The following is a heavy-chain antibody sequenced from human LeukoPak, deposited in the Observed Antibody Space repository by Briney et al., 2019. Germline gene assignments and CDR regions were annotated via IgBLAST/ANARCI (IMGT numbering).Heavy chain of an antibody. D-gene: IGHD2-2*01. V-gene: IGHV3-7*01. Sequence: GGSLRLSCTASGFTFSDYWMTWVRQAPGKGLEWVANIKQDGSAKYYADSVKGRFTISRDNAKNSLYLQMDSLRVEDTATYYCARWRGSTSERSDYWGQGTLVTVSS. CDR2: IKQDGSAK. CDR1: GFTFSDYW. J-gene: IGHJ4*02. CDR3: ARWRGSTSERSDY.